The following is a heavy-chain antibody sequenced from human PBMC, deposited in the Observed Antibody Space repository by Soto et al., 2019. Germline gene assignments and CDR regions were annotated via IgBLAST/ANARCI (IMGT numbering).Heavy chain of an antibody. J-gene: IGHJ6*02. V-gene: IGHV3-30-3*01. D-gene: IGHD3-10*01. CDR2: ISYDGSNK. CDR1: GFTSSSYA. CDR3: ARSARGKGYYYGMDV. Sequence: PGGSLRLSCATSGFTSSSYAMHWVRQAPGKGLEWVAVISYDGSNKYYADSVKGRFTISRDNSKNTLYLQMNSLRAEDTAVYYCARSARGKGYYYGMDVWGQGTTVTVSS.